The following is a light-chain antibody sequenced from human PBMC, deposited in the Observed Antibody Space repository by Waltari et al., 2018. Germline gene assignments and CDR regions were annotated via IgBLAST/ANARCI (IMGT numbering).Light chain of an antibody. V-gene: IGLV2-8*01. J-gene: IGLJ3*02. CDR2: EVN. CDR3: GSYAGSTGWV. Sequence: QSALTQPPSASGSPGQSVTISCTGTSSDIGGYNHVSWYQQYPGKAPKLMIYEVNKRPSGVPALFSGSKSGNTASLIVSGLQADDEADYHCGSYAGSTGWVFGGGTKLTVL. CDR1: SSDIGGYNH.